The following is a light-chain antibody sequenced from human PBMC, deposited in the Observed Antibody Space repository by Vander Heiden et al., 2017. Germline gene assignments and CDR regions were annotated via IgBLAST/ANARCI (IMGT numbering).Light chain of an antibody. J-gene: IGLJ2*01. V-gene: IGLV1-51*01. CDR1: SSNIGSTY. CDR3: GTWDTSLSVVV. Sequence: QSVLTQPPSVSAAPGQKATISCSGSSSNIGSTYVSWYQQLPGTAPKLLIYDNNKRPSGIPDRFSGSKSGTSATLGITGVRTGDEADYYCGTWDTSLSVVVFGGGTKLTVL. CDR2: DNN.